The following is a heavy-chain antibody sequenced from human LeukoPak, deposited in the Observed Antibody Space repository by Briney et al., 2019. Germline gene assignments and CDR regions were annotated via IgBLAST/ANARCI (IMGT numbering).Heavy chain of an antibody. V-gene: IGHV4-39*07. CDR3: ARGLSWYSSSSRFDP. Sequence: SETLSLTCTVSGGSISSGGYYWSWIRQPPGKGLEWIGEINHSGSTNYNPSLKSRVTISVDTSKNQFSLKLSSVTAADTAVYYCARGLSWYSSSSRFDPWGQGTLVTVSS. CDR1: GGSISSGGYY. CDR2: INHSGST. D-gene: IGHD6-6*01. J-gene: IGHJ5*02.